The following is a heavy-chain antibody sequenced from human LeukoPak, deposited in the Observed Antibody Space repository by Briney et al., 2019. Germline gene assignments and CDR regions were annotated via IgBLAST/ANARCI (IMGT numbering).Heavy chain of an antibody. J-gene: IGHJ4*02. CDR3: ARDRLGDYGDYVDY. Sequence: GGSLRLSCAASGFTFNTYSMNWVRRAPGKGLEWVSYISSSGSTIYYADSVKGRFTISRDNAKNSLYLQMNSLRAEDTAVYYCARDRLGDYGDYVDYWGQGTLVTVSS. CDR1: GFTFNTYS. CDR2: ISSSGSTI. V-gene: IGHV3-48*04. D-gene: IGHD4-17*01.